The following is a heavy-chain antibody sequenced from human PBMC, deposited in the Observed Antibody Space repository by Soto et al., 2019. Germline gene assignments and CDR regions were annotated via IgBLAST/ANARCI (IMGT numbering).Heavy chain of an antibody. J-gene: IGHJ3*02. CDR3: AKDYYDSSGYYYGIDAFDI. D-gene: IGHD3-22*01. Sequence: GGSLRLSCAASGFTFSSYAMSWVRQAPGKGLEWVSAISGSGGSTYYADSVKGRFTISRDNSKNTLYLQMNSLRAEDTAVYYCAKDYYDSSGYYYGIDAFDIWGQGTMVTVSS. CDR2: ISGSGGST. V-gene: IGHV3-23*01. CDR1: GFTFSSYA.